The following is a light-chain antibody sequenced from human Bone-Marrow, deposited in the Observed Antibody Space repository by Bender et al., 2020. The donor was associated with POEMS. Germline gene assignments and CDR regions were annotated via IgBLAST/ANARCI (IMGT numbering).Light chain of an antibody. Sequence: QSALTQPASVSGSPGQSIIISCTGTGSDIGDNNYVSWYQQHPGRVPKLLIFDVRHRPSGVSDRFSGSKTGNTASLTISWLQAEDEADYYCSSYSDGGTPVVFGGGTKLTVL. CDR2: DVR. CDR1: GSDIGDNNY. J-gene: IGLJ2*01. V-gene: IGLV2-14*03. CDR3: SSYSDGGTPVV.